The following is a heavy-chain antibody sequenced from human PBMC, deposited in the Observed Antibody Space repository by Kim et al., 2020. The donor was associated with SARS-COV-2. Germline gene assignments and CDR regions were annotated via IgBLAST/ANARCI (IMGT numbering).Heavy chain of an antibody. Sequence: ASVKVSCKASGYTFTSYAMHWVRQAPGQRLEWMGWINAGNGNTKYSQKFQGRVTITRDTSASTAYMELSSLRSEDTAVYYCARDLDVWGTLGWFDPWGQGNLVTVSS. CDR2: INAGNGNT. CDR3: ARDLDVWGTLGWFDP. CDR1: GYTFTSYA. V-gene: IGHV1-3*01. D-gene: IGHD3-16*01. J-gene: IGHJ5*02.